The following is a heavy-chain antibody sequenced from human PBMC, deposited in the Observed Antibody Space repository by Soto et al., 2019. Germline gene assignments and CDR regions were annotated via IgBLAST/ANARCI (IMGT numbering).Heavy chain of an antibody. V-gene: IGHV3-7*01. CDR1: GFTFSASW. J-gene: IGHJ4*02. CDR3: ARPFGSGTYPLDYFDY. D-gene: IGHD3-10*01. CDR2: IKQDGSEK. Sequence: GSLRLSCAASGFTFSASWMTWVRQAPGKGLEWVANIKQDGSEKYYVDSVKGRLTISRDNAKNSLYLQMNSLRAEDTAVYYCARPFGSGTYPLDYFDYWGQGTLVTVSS.